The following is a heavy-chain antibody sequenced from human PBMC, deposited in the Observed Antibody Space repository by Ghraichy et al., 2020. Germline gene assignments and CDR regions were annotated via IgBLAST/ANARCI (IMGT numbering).Heavy chain of an antibody. V-gene: IGHV3-48*03. CDR2: ISSSGSTI. D-gene: IGHD5-18*01. CDR1: GFTFSSYE. Sequence: GESLNISCAASGFTFSSYEMNWVRQAPGKGLEWVSYISSSGSTIYYADSVKGRFTISRDNAKNSLYLQMNSLRAEDTAVYYCAREVWILGTTGWGQGTLVTVSS. CDR3: AREVWILGTTG. J-gene: IGHJ4*02.